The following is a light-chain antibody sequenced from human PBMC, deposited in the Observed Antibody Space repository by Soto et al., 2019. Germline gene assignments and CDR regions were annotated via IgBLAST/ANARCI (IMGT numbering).Light chain of an antibody. Sequence: QMPQPPSSLSASVEDRATTTSRASQDIRNNLGWYQQEPGKAPNRLQGGVPSRFSGSGSGTEFTLTISSLQPEDFATYYCLQHNAYPWTFGQGTKVDIK. J-gene: IGKJ1*01. CDR1: QDIRNN. CDR3: LQHNAYPWT. V-gene: IGKV1-17*01.